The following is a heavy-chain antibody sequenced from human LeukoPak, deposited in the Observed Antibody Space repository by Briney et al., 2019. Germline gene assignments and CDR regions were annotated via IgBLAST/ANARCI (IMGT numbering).Heavy chain of an antibody. V-gene: IGHV3-53*01. Sequence: GGSLRLSCAASGFTFSSNYMSWVRQAPGKGLEWVSVIYSGGSTYYADSVKGRFTISRDNSKNTLYLQMNSLRAEDTALYYCARERGRQQLATHGPYYYGMDVWGKGTTVTVSS. CDR1: GFTFSSNY. CDR2: IYSGGST. J-gene: IGHJ6*04. D-gene: IGHD6-13*01. CDR3: ARERGRQQLATHGPYYYGMDV.